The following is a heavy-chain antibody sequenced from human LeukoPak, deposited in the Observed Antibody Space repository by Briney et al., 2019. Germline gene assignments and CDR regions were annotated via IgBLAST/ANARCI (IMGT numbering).Heavy chain of an antibody. CDR3: ARGSGDYQFDY. CDR1: GFTVSSNY. Sequence: GGSLRLSCAASGFTVSSNYMSWVRQAPGKGLEWVSVIYSGGSSYYADSVKGRFTISRDNSKNTLYLQMSSLRAEDAAVYYCARGSGDYQFDYWGLGTLVTVSS. CDR2: IYSGGSS. J-gene: IGHJ4*02. V-gene: IGHV3-53*01. D-gene: IGHD4-17*01.